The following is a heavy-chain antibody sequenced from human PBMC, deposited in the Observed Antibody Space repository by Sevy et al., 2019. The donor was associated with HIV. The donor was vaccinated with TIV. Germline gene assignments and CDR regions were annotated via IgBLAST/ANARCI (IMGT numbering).Heavy chain of an antibody. Sequence: GGSLRLSCAASGFIFSSYEMNWVRQAPGKGLEWVSYISNSGTTIYCSDSVKGRFTISRDNARNSLYLQMNSLRAEDTAVYYCARDLPPSATTVAHFDCWGQGTLVTVSS. CDR1: GFIFSSYE. D-gene: IGHD4-17*01. CDR2: ISNSGTTI. V-gene: IGHV3-48*03. CDR3: ARDLPPSATTVAHFDC. J-gene: IGHJ4*02.